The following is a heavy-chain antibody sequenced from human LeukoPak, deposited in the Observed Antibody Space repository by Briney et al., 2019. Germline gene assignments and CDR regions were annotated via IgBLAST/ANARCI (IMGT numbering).Heavy chain of an antibody. V-gene: IGHV3-21*01. CDR3: ATHYDSSGYYSPFAFDY. J-gene: IGHJ4*02. D-gene: IGHD3-22*01. CDR2: ISSSSSYI. Sequence: GGSLRLSCAASGFTFSSYWMSWVRQAPGKGLEWVSSISSSSSYIYYADSVKGRFTISRDNAKNSLYLQMNSLRAEDTSVYYCATHYDSSGYYSPFAFDYWGQGTLVTVSS. CDR1: GFTFSSYW.